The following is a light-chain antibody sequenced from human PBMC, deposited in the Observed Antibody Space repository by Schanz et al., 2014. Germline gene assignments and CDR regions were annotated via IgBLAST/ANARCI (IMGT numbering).Light chain of an antibody. Sequence: QSALTQPASVSGSPGQSITISCTGTSSDVGNYNYVSWYRHHPGKAPKLIIFDVTSRPSGVSNRFSGSKSGNTASLTISGLQAEDEADYYCCSYAGRPWVFGGGTKLTVL. CDR1: SSDVGNYNY. CDR3: CSYAGRPWV. J-gene: IGLJ3*02. CDR2: DVT. V-gene: IGLV2-14*03.